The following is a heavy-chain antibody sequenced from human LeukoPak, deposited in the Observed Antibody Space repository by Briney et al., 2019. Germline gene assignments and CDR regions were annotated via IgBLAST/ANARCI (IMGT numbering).Heavy chain of an antibody. Sequence: GGSLRLSCAASGFTFSSYAMHWVRQAPGKGLEWVSGISWNSGSIGYADSVKGRFTISRDNAKNSLYLQMNSLRAEDTALYYCAKAILNSSGYYYAAFDIWGQGTMVTVSS. CDR1: GFTFSSYA. J-gene: IGHJ3*02. CDR3: AKAILNSSGYYYAAFDI. CDR2: ISWNSGSI. D-gene: IGHD3-22*01. V-gene: IGHV3-9*01.